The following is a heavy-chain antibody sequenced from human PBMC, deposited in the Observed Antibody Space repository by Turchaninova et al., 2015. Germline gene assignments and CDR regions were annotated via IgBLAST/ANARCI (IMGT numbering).Heavy chain of an antibody. Sequence: QITLKESGPTLVKPTQTLTLTCTFSGFSPPTPGVGVGWTPQPPGKALEWLALIYWDDDKRYSPSLKSRLSITKDTSKNQVVLTMTNMDPVDTATYYCARRRTYFDHWGQGTLVSVSS. CDR2: IYWDDDK. J-gene: IGHJ4*02. CDR1: GFSPPTPGVG. CDR3: ARRRTYFDH. V-gene: IGHV2-5*02.